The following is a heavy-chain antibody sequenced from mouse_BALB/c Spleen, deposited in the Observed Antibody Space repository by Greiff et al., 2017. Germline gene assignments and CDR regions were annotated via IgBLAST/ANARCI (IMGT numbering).Heavy chain of an antibody. J-gene: IGHJ4*01. Sequence: VQLQQPGAELVMPGASVKMSCKASGYTFTDYWMHWVKQRPGQGLEWIGAIDTSDSYTSYNQKFKGKATLTVDESSSTAYMQLSSLTSEDSAVYYCARFYDGFVAMDYWGQGTSVTVSS. D-gene: IGHD2-3*01. CDR1: GYTFTDYW. V-gene: IGHV1-69*01. CDR2: IDTSDSYT. CDR3: ARFYDGFVAMDY.